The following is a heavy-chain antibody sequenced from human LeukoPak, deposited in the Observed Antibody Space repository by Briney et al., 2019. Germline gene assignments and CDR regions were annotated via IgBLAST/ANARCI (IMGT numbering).Heavy chain of an antibody. CDR3: ARARPTYMISPPNWFDP. D-gene: IGHD3-16*01. J-gene: IGHJ5*02. V-gene: IGHV1-18*01. Sequence: GASVKVSCKASGHTFTSYGISWVRQAPGQGLEWMGWISAYNGNTNYAQKLQGRVTMTTDTSTSTAYMELRSLRSDDTAVYYCARARPTYMISPPNWFDPWGQGTLVTVSS. CDR2: ISAYNGNT. CDR1: GHTFTSYG.